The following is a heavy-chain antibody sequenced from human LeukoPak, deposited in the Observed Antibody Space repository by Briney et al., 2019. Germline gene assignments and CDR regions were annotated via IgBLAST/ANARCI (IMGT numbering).Heavy chain of an antibody. Sequence: PSETLSLTCTVSGGSISSSSYYWGWIRQPPGKGLEWIGSIYYSGSTYYNPSLKSRVTISVDTSKNQFSLKLSSVTAADTAVYYCAREPPITLVRGVMSPLDYWGQGTLVTVSS. CDR3: AREPPITLVRGVMSPLDY. J-gene: IGHJ4*02. D-gene: IGHD3-10*01. V-gene: IGHV4-39*07. CDR2: IYYSGST. CDR1: GGSISSSSYY.